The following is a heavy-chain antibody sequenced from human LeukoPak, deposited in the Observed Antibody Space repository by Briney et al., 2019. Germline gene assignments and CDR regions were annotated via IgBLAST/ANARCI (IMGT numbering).Heavy chain of an antibody. Sequence: PGGCLRLSRAASVFTFDVYAMHCVRHAPGRGLEWVSGISWNSGSIGYADSVKGRFIISRDNAKNSLYLQMNSLRAEDTALYYCAEDSGGVVRGVAVDCWGQGTLVTVSS. CDR3: AEDSGGVVRGVAVDC. CDR2: ISWNSGSI. J-gene: IGHJ4*02. V-gene: IGHV3-9*01. CDR1: VFTFDVYA. D-gene: IGHD3-10*01.